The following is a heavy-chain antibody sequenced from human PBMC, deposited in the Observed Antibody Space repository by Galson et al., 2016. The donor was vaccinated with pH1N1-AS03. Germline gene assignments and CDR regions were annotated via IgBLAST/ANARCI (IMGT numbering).Heavy chain of an antibody. Sequence: SLRLSCAASAFPLRNYALRWVRQAPGKGLEWVSTLGSGGDTHYADSVKGRFTISRDKSKNTMCLQMNSLRAEDTAIYYCTQGEGGGPDDDWGQGTLVTVSS. CDR2: LGSGGDT. D-gene: IGHD3-16*01. CDR1: AFPLRNYA. V-gene: IGHV3-23*01. CDR3: TQGEGGGPDDD. J-gene: IGHJ4*02.